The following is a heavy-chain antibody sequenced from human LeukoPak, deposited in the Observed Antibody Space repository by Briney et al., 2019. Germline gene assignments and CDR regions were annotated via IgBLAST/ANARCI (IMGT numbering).Heavy chain of an antibody. V-gene: IGHV1-18*01. J-gene: IGHJ5*02. CDR1: GYTFTSYG. CDR2: ISAYNGNT. Sequence: ASVKVSCKASGYTFTSYGISWVRQAPGQGLEWMGWISAYNGNTNYAQKLQGRVTMTTDTSTSTAYMELRSLRSDDTAVYYCARASKRFGEYSGNWFDPWGQGTLVTVSS. CDR3: ARASKRFGEYSGNWFDP. D-gene: IGHD3-10*01.